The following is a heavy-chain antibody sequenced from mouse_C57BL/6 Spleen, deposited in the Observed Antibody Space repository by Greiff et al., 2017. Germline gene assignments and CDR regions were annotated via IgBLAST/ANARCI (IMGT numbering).Heavy chain of an antibody. CDR1: GFSLTSYG. V-gene: IGHV2-5*01. J-gene: IGHJ4*01. CDR2: IWRGGST. CDR3: ATITTVVNYYAMDY. Sequence: QVTLKVSGPGLVQPSQSLSITCTVSGFSLTSYGVHWVRQSPGKGLEWLGVIWRGGSTDYNAAFMSRLSITKDNSKSQVFFKMNSLQADDTAIYYCATITTVVNYYAMDYWGQGTSVTVSS. D-gene: IGHD1-1*01.